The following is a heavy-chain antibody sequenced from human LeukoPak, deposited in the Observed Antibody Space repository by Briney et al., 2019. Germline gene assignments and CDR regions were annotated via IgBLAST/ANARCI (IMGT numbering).Heavy chain of an antibody. D-gene: IGHD2-8*02. CDR3: TRELLFDAFDI. CDR1: GFTFGDYA. Sequence: GGSLRLSCTASGFTFGDYAMSWVRQAPGKGLEWVGFIRSKAYGGTTEYAASVKGRFTISRDDSKSIAYLQMDSLKTEDTAVYYCTRELLFDAFDIWGQGTMVTVSS. CDR2: IRSKAYGGTT. V-gene: IGHV3-49*04. J-gene: IGHJ3*02.